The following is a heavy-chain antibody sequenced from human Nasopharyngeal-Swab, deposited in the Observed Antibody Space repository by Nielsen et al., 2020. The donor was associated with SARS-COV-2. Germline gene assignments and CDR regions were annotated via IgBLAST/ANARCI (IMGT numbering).Heavy chain of an antibody. Sequence: SETLSLTCTISGDSFNSYYWSWIRQPPGKGLEWIGYIYYSGSTNYNPSLKSRVTISVDTCKNQFSLKLSSVTAADTAVYYCARDIGVGLLDAFDIWGQGTMVTVSS. CDR3: ARDIGVGLLDAFDI. CDR1: GDSFNSYY. J-gene: IGHJ3*02. CDR2: IYYSGST. D-gene: IGHD2/OR15-2a*01. V-gene: IGHV4-59*01.